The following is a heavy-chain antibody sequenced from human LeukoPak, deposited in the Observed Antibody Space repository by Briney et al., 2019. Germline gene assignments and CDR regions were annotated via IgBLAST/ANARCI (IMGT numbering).Heavy chain of an antibody. CDR1: GGTFSSYA. CDR3: ARDSKLSTIFGARDEFDP. CDR2: IIPIFGTA. V-gene: IGHV1-69*13. Sequence: PWASVKVSCKASGGTFSSYAISWVRQAPGQGLEWMGGIIPIFGTANYAQKSQGRVTITADESTSTAYMELSSLRSEDTAVYYCARDSKLSTIFGARDEFDPWGQGTLVTVSS. D-gene: IGHD3-3*01. J-gene: IGHJ5*02.